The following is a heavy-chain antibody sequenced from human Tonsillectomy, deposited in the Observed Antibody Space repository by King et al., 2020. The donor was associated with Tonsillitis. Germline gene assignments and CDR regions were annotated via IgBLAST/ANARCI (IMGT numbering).Heavy chain of an antibody. V-gene: IGHV3-30*04. CDR3: ARDLMSGDWNDPLGYFDY. Sequence: VQLVESGGGVVQPGRSLRLSCAASGFTFSNYAMHWVRQAPGKGLEWVAIISYDGSEKYYADSVKGLFTISRDNSKNKMSVQMNSLRAEDTAVYYCARDLMSGDWNDPLGYFDYWGQGTLVTVSS. D-gene: IGHD1-1*01. CDR2: ISYDGSEK. CDR1: GFTFSNYA. J-gene: IGHJ4*02.